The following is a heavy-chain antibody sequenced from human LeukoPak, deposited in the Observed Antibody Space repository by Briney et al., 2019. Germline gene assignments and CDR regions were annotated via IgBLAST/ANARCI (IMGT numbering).Heavy chain of an antibody. D-gene: IGHD1-14*01. V-gene: IGHV4-39*01. CDR1: GGSISSSSYY. J-gene: IGHJ6*03. Sequence: KPSETLSLTCTVSGGSISSSSYYWGWIRQPPGKGLEWIGSIYYSGSTYYNPSLKSRVTIFVDTSKNQFSLKLSSVTAADTAVYYCARTPPPGGYYYYYMDVWGKGTTVTVSS. CDR3: ARTPPPGGYYYYYMDV. CDR2: IYYSGST.